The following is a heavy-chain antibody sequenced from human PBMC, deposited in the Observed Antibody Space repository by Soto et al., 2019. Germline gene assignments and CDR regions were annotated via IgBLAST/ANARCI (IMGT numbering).Heavy chain of an antibody. Sequence: ASVKVSCKASGYTFTSYAMHWVRQAPGQRLEWMGWINAGNGNTKYSQKFQGRVTITRDTSASTAYMELSSLRSEDTAVYYCARDRRDYDILTAKNYYSYYYRDVWGKGTTVTVS. CDR1: GYTFTSYA. V-gene: IGHV1-3*01. D-gene: IGHD3-9*01. CDR2: INAGNGNT. J-gene: IGHJ6*03. CDR3: ARDRRDYDILTAKNYYSYYYRDV.